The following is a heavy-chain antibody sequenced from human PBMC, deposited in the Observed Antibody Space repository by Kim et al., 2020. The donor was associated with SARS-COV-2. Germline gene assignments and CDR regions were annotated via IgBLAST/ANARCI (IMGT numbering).Heavy chain of an antibody. V-gene: IGHV7-4-1*02. D-gene: IGHD2-21*01. J-gene: IGHJ5*02. CDR2: INTNTGNP. CDR3: ARGAITLTASRGWFDP. Sequence: ASVKVSCKASGYTFTSYAMNWVRQAPGQGLEWMGWINTNTGNPTYAQGFTGRFVFSLDTSVSTAYLQISSLKAEDTAVYYCARGAITLTASRGWFDPWGQGTLVTVSS. CDR1: GYTFTSYA.